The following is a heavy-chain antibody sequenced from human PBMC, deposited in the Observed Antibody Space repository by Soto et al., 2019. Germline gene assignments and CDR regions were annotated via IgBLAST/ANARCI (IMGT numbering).Heavy chain of an antibody. CDR3: ARDKGPFYVFDY. J-gene: IGHJ4*02. V-gene: IGHV1-46*01. CDR2: ISPSGGST. Sequence: ASVKVSCKASGYTFTSNYMHWVRQAPGQGLEWMGIISPSGGSTSYAQKFQGRVTVTRDTSTSTVYMELSSLRSEDTAVYYYARDKGPFYVFDYWGQGTLVTVSS. D-gene: IGHD3-16*01. CDR1: GYTFTSNY.